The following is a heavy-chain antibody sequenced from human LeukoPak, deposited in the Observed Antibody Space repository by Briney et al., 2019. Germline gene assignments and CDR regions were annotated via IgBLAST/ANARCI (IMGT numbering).Heavy chain of an antibody. CDR2: IYHSGST. D-gene: IGHD5-12*01. Sequence: SETLSLTCTVSGGSISSFYWSWIRQPPGKGLEWIGEIYHSGSTNYNPSLKSRVTISVDKSKNQFSLKLSSVTAADTAVYYCARVGYNGYGALDYWGQGTLVTVSS. J-gene: IGHJ4*02. V-gene: IGHV4-59*12. CDR3: ARVGYNGYGALDY. CDR1: GGSISSFY.